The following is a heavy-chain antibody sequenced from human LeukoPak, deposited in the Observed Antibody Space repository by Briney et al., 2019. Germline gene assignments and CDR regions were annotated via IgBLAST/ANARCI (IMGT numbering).Heavy chain of an antibody. CDR2: IRSKTYGWTT. J-gene: IGHJ4*02. D-gene: IGHD2-2*01. V-gene: IGHV3-49*04. CDR3: TRVGYCSTTSCYWFGY. Sequence: GGSLRLSCTASGFTFGDYAMSSVRQAPGKGLECVGFIRSKTYGWTTEYAASVKGRFTISRDDSKSIAYLQMNSLKAEDTAVYYCTRVGYCSTTSCYWFGYWGQGTLVTVSS. CDR1: GFTFGDYA.